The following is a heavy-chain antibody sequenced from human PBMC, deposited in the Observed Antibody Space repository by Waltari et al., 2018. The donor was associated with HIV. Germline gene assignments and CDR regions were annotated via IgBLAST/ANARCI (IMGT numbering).Heavy chain of an antibody. V-gene: IGHV7-4-1*02. CDR1: GYIFTKYA. CDR2: FNTITGNP. D-gene: IGHD7-27*01. CDR3: AKLGNYNWLDP. J-gene: IGHJ5*02. Sequence: QVQLVQSGSELKKPGASVKVSCKASGYIFTKYAMNWVRQAPGQGLEWMGWFNTITGNPTYAQCFTGRFVFSLDTSVSTAYLQISSLKPEDTAVYYCAKLGNYNWLDPWGQGTLVTVSS.